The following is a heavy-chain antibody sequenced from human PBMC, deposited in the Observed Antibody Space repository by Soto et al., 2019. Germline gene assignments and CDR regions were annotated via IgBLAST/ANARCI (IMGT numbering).Heavy chain of an antibody. CDR1: GFTFSSYA. CDR3: AKDHGYAGGWHTPYYFDS. Sequence: EVQLLESGGSLKQPGGFLRLSCAASGFTFSSYAMSWVRQAPGKGLEWVSSISAGGDSTYYADSVKGRFTITRDNSKNTLYLQMNSLRAADTAVYYCAKDHGYAGGWHTPYYFDSWGQGNLVTVSS. J-gene: IGHJ4*02. CDR2: ISAGGDST. V-gene: IGHV3-23*01. D-gene: IGHD6-19*01.